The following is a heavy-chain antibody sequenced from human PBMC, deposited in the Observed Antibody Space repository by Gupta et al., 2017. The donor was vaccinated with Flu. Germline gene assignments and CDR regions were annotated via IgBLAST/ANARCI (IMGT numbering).Heavy chain of an antibody. J-gene: IGHJ3*02. D-gene: IGHD3-22*01. CDR3: ARGKGWLSRSGTGAFDI. CDR1: GFTFSRYG. CDR2: IWYDGSNK. V-gene: IGHV3-33*01. Sequence: QVQLVESGGGVVQPGRSLRLSCAASGFTFSRYGMHWVRQAPGKGLEWVAVIWYDGSNKYYADSVKGRFTISRDNSKNTLYLQMNSLRAEDTAVYYCARGKGWLSRSGTGAFDIWGQGTMVTVSS.